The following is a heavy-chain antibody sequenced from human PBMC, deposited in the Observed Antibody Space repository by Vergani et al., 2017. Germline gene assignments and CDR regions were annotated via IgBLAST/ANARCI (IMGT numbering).Heavy chain of an antibody. Sequence: QVQLQESGPGLVRPSETLSLTCTVSGGSLSGYYWNWIRQTPGEGLEWIGYVEDSGYFNYNPSLKTRVSMSSDTSNNQFSLMLSSVTVADTAVYYCARSIVSRNPPDCFDHWGQGTLVTVSS. D-gene: IGHD1-14*01. CDR2: VEDSGYF. CDR1: GGSLSGYY. CDR3: ARSIVSRNPPDCFDH. J-gene: IGHJ4*02. V-gene: IGHV4-59*01.